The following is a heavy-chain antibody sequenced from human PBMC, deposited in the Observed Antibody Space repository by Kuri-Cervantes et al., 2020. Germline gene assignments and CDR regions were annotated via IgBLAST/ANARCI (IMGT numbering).Heavy chain of an antibody. D-gene: IGHD5-24*01. Sequence: GGPLRPSCAASGFTFSDYYMTWIRQAPGKWLEWVSYISSSGSTMYYADSVQGRFTISRDDAKNSLYLQMNSLRAEDTAMYYCARKMATRSYYYYNGLDVWGQGTTVTVSS. J-gene: IGHJ6*02. CDR1: GFTFSDYY. CDR2: ISSSGSTM. V-gene: IGHV3-11*01. CDR3: ARKMATRSYYYYNGLDV.